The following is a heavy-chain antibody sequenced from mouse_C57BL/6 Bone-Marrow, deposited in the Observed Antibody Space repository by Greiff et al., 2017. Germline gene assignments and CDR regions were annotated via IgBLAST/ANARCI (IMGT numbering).Heavy chain of an antibody. D-gene: IGHD2-2*01. CDR1: GFTFSSYG. V-gene: IGHV5-6*01. CDR3: TRHVGLRRLDY. Sequence: EVQLVESGGDLVKPGGSLKLSCAASGFTFSSYGMSWVRQTPDKRLEWVATISSGGSYTYYPDSVKGRFTISRDNAKNTQYLQMSSLKSEDTAMYYCTRHVGLRRLDYWGQGTSVTVSS. J-gene: IGHJ4*01. CDR2: ISSGGSYT.